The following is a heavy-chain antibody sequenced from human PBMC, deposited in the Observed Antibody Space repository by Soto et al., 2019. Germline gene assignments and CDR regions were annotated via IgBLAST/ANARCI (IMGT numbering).Heavy chain of an antibody. D-gene: IGHD2-21*01. J-gene: IGHJ4*02. Sequence: PXXTLSLACTVSGGSISRYYWRWILQPPGKGLEYIGHIYYSGSTHYNPPLKSRVTISVDTSKNQFSLKLTYVNAADTAVYYCTRGGDAYKNGHWGQGTLVTVSS. CDR2: IYYSGST. CDR1: GGSISRYY. V-gene: IGHV4-59*01. CDR3: TRGGDAYKNGH.